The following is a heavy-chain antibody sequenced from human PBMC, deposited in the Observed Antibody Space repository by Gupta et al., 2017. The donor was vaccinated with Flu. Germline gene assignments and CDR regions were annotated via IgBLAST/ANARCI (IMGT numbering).Heavy chain of an antibody. CDR3: ARQDKYSYGFDY. CDR2: IYPGDSDT. CDR1: GYSFNHYW. J-gene: IGHJ4*02. V-gene: IGHV5-51*01. Sequence: EVQLVQSGAEVKKSGESLKISCMNSGYSFNHYWIGWVRQMPGRGLEWMGIIYPGDSDTRYSPSFQGQVTISADKSISTAYLQWSSLKASDTAMYYCARQDKYSYGFDYWGQGTLVTVSS. D-gene: IGHD5-18*01.